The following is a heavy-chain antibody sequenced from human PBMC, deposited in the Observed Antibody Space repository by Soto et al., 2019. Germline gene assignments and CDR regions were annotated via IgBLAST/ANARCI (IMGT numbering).Heavy chain of an antibody. CDR3: ARDKRRVRGVISPYYYYGMDV. D-gene: IGHD3-10*01. CDR1: GGSISSYY. Sequence: PSETLSLTCTVSGGSISSYYWSWIRQPPGKGLEWIGYIYYSGSTNYNPSLKSRVTISVDTSKNQFSLKLSSVTAADTAVYYCARDKRRVRGVISPYYYYGMDVWGQGTTVTVSS. J-gene: IGHJ6*02. CDR2: IYYSGST. V-gene: IGHV4-59*01.